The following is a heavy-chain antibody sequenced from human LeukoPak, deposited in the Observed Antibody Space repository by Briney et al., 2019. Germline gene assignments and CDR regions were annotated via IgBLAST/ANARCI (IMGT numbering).Heavy chain of an antibody. V-gene: IGHV1-8*01. Sequence: GASVKVSCKASGYTFTSYDINWVRQAAGQGLEWMGWMNPNSGNTGYAQKFQGRVTMTRNTSISTAYMELSSLRSEDTAVYYCASKSYCSGGSCYSGYYYGMDVWGQGTTVTVSS. CDR2: MNPNSGNT. J-gene: IGHJ6*02. CDR1: GYTFTSYD. D-gene: IGHD2-15*01. CDR3: ASKSYCSGGSCYSGYYYGMDV.